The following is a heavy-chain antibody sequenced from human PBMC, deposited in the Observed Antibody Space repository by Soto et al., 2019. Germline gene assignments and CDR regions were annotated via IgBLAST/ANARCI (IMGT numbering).Heavy chain of an antibody. Sequence: HVQLVQSGAEVKKPGSSVKVSCKASGGTFRNYAISWVRQAPGQGLEWMGGIIPIFRTPDYAQKFQGRVTITAYESTSTAYMEQNSLRSEDTTMYYCERAPGSPAAAPWSYNGWDVWGQGNTVTVYS. CDR1: GGTFRNYA. CDR2: IIPIFRTP. CDR3: ERAPGSPAAAPWSYNGWDV. V-gene: IGHV1-69*12. J-gene: IGHJ6*02. D-gene: IGHD6-13*01.